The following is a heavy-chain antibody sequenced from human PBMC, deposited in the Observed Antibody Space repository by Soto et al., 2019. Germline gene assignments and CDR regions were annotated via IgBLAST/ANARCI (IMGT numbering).Heavy chain of an antibody. D-gene: IGHD3-10*01. J-gene: IGHJ6*02. Sequence: QGQLVESGGGVIQPGTSLRLSCAASGFTFSIYDMHWVRQAPGKGLEWVALIWYDGSKTNYAASVEGRFTISRDNSENTLYVQMNGLRAEDTDVYYCARALGLERSGTSAEYYYYGIDVWGQGTAVTVS. V-gene: IGHV3-33*01. CDR1: GFTFSIYD. CDR3: ARALGLERSGTSAEYYYYGIDV. CDR2: IWYDGSKT.